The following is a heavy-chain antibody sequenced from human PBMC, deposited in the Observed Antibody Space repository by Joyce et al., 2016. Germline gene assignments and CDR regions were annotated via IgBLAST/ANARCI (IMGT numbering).Heavy chain of an antibody. CDR2: INHSGST. D-gene: IGHD6-13*01. J-gene: IGHJ4*02. Sequence: QVQLQQWGAGLLKPSETLSLTCAVSGGSLRGYYWSWIRQPPGKGLEWIGEINHSGSTNYNPSLKSRVTISEDTSKSQFSLKLNSVTAADTAVYYCAGWGSSAFDYWGQGTLVIVSS. CDR1: GGSLRGYY. CDR3: AGWGSSAFDY. V-gene: IGHV4-34*01.